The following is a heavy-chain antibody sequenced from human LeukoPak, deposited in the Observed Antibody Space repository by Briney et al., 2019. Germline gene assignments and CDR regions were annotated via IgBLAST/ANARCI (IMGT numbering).Heavy chain of an antibody. Sequence: GGSLRLSCAASGFTFSSYGMHWVRQAPGKGLEWVAFIRYDGSNKYYADSVKGRFTISRDNSKNTLYLQMNSLRAEDTAVYYCAKGVKTASGAFDIWGQGTMVTVSS. CDR3: AKGVKTASGAFDI. D-gene: IGHD2-21*02. V-gene: IGHV3-30*02. CDR2: IRYDGSNK. CDR1: GFTFSSYG. J-gene: IGHJ3*02.